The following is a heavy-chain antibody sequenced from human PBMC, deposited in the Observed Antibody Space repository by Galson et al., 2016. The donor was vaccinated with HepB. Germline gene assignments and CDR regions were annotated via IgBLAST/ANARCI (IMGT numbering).Heavy chain of an antibody. CDR3: ARGSNYFDYYYYGMDV. D-gene: IGHD4-11*01. CDR1: GFTFSSYG. V-gene: IGHV3-33*01. CDR2: IWYDGSNK. Sequence: SLRLSCAASGFTFSSYGMHWVRQAPGKGLEWVAVIWYDGSNKYYADSVKGRFTISRDNSKNTLYLQMNSLGAEDTAVYYCARGSNYFDYYYYGMDVWGQGTTVTVSS. J-gene: IGHJ6*02.